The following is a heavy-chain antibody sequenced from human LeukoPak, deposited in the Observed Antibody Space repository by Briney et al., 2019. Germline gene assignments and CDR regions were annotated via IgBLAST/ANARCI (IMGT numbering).Heavy chain of an antibody. D-gene: IGHD1-26*01. Sequence: SETLSLTCAVYGGSFSGYYWSWIRQPPGKGLEWIGEINHSGSTNYNPSLKSRVTISVDTSKNQFSLKLSSVTAADTAVYYCARNLRSPRAFDIWGQGTMVTVSS. J-gene: IGHJ3*02. V-gene: IGHV4-34*01. CDR3: ARNLRSPRAFDI. CDR1: GGSFSGYY. CDR2: INHSGST.